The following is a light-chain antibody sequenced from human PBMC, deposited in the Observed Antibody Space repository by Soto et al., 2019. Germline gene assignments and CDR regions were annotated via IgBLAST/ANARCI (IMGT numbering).Light chain of an antibody. J-gene: IGKJ4*01. CDR3: QQHANWPLT. CDR2: EAS. V-gene: IGKV3-11*01. CDR1: QSVGNN. Sequence: EIALTQSPATLSLSPVVRATLSCRASQSVGNNLAWYQQKPGQAPGLLIYEASTRATGIPARFSGSGSGTDFTLTISSLEPEDFAVYYCQQHANWPLTFGGGTKVDIK.